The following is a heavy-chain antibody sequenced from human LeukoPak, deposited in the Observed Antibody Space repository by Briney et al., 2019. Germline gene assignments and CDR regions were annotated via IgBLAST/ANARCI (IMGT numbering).Heavy chain of an antibody. CDR1: GYTFTGYG. Sequence: ASVKVSCKASGYTFTGYGISWVRQAPGQGLEWMGWISAYNGNTNFARKLQDRVTMTTDTSTSTAYMELRSLKSDDTAVYYCASDDLGYCNGGSCYSLFDYWGQGTLVTVSS. J-gene: IGHJ4*02. CDR2: ISAYNGNT. CDR3: ASDDLGYCNGGSCYSLFDY. V-gene: IGHV1-18*01. D-gene: IGHD2-15*01.